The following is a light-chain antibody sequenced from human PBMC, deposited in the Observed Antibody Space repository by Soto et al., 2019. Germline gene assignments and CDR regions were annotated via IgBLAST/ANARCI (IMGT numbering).Light chain of an antibody. V-gene: IGKV1-39*01. CDR2: AAS. CDR3: QQSDSSPYT. Sequence: DIQMTQSPSSLSASVGDSVTITCRASQSIRNYLNWYQQKPGRAPDLLIFAASILHSGVPSRFSGSGSRTDFTLTISGLQPEEFATYYCQQSDSSPYTFGQGTKLEI. CDR1: QSIRNY. J-gene: IGKJ2*01.